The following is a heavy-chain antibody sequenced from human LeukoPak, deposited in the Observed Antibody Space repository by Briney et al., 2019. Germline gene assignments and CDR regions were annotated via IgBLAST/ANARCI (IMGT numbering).Heavy chain of an antibody. CDR1: GGSFSGYY. Sequence: PSETLSLTCAVYGGSFSGYYWSWIRQPPGKGLEWIGEINHSGSTNYNPSLKSRVTIPVDTSRNQFSLKLSSVTAADTAVYYCARGRYGGPYYFDYWGQGTLVTVSS. J-gene: IGHJ4*02. V-gene: IGHV4-34*01. D-gene: IGHD4-23*01. CDR2: INHSGST. CDR3: ARGRYGGPYYFDY.